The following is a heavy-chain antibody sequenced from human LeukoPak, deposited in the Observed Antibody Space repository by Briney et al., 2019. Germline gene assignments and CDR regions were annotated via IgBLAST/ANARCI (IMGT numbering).Heavy chain of an antibody. CDR2: ISSSGSTI. CDR1: GFTFSSYE. J-gene: IGHJ4*02. D-gene: IGHD6-6*01. Sequence: PGGSLRLSCAASGFTFSSYEMNWVRQAPGKELEWVSYISSSGSTIYYADSVKGRFTISRDNAKNSLYLQMNSLRAEDTAVYYCAREGSSSDFDYWGQGTLVTVSS. CDR3: AREGSSSDFDY. V-gene: IGHV3-48*03.